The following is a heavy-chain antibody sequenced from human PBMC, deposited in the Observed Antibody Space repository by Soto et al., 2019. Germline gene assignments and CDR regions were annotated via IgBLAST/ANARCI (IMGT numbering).Heavy chain of an antibody. D-gene: IGHD6-19*01. V-gene: IGHV3-48*03. CDR3: ARDSGWGGFDY. J-gene: IGHJ4*02. CDR1: GFTFSSYE. CDR2: ISSSGSTI. Sequence: EVQLVESGGGLVQPGGSLRLSCAASGFTFSSYEMNWVRQAPGKGLEWVSYISSSGSTIYYADSVKGRFTISRDNAKNSLYLQMNSLRAEDTAVYYCARDSGWGGFDYWGQGTLVTVSS.